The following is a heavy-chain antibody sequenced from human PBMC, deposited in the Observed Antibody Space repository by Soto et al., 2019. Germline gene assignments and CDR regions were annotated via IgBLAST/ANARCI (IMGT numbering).Heavy chain of an antibody. CDR1: GFTFSDFA. V-gene: IGHV3-23*01. D-gene: IGHD2-2*03. CDR3: AKMEGMDPWAYSFDY. Sequence: EVQVLESGGGLVQPGGSLRLYCAATGFTFSDFAMSWVRQAPGKGLEWVSRIYGGGNGPHYADSVKGRVTISRDNSKNTLYLQMTSLRAEDTAVYYCAKMEGMDPWAYSFDYWGQGTLVTVSS. CDR2: IYGGGNGP. J-gene: IGHJ4*02.